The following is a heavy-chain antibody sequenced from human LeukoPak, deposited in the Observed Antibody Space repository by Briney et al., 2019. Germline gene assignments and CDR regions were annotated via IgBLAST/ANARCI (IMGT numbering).Heavy chain of an antibody. CDR2: IYYSGST. Sequence: SETLSLTCSVSGGSISSSSYYWGWLRQPPGKGLEWIVSIYYSGSTYYNPSLESRLTISVDTSKNQFSLKLSSVTAADTAVYYCASASYYGSGTYYYYYYMDVWGNGTTVTVSS. V-gene: IGHV4-39*01. J-gene: IGHJ6*03. D-gene: IGHD3-10*01. CDR1: GGSISSSSYY. CDR3: ASASYYGSGTYYYYYYMDV.